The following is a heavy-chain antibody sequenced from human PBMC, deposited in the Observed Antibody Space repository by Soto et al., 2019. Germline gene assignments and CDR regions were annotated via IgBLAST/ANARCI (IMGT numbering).Heavy chain of an antibody. Sequence: SETLSLTCTVSGGSISSDNYHWTWIRQHPGKGLEWIGYIYYSGSTYYNPSLKSRVTISVDTSKNQFSLKLSSVTAADTAVYYCARDQWRRFLEWPPSYGMDVWGQGTTVTVSS. J-gene: IGHJ6*02. CDR2: IYYSGST. V-gene: IGHV4-31*03. CDR3: ARDQWRRFLEWPPSYGMDV. D-gene: IGHD3-3*01. CDR1: GGSISSDNYH.